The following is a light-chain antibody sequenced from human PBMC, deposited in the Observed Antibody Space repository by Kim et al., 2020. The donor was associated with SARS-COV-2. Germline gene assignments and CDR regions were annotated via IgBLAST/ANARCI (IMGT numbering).Light chain of an antibody. CDR3: SSYTSSSTYV. V-gene: IGLV2-14*04. Sequence: GQALTSSGTGTSSDVVGYNYVSWYQQHPGKAPKLMIYDVSKRPSGVSNRFSGSKSGNTASLTISGLQAEDEADYYCSSYTSSSTYVFGTGTKVTVL. CDR2: DVS. J-gene: IGLJ1*01. CDR1: SSDVVGYNY.